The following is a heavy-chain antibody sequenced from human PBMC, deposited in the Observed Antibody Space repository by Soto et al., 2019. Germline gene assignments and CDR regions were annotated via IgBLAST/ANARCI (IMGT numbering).Heavy chain of an antibody. CDR2: INAGNGNT. D-gene: IGHD2-8*01. CDR1: GYTFTSYA. Sequence: ASVKVSCKASGYTFTSYAMHWVRQAPGQRLEWMGWINAGNGNTKYSQKFQGRVTITRDTSASTAYMELSSLGSEDTAVYYCAMPDCTNGVCLNYFDYWGQGTLVTVSS. CDR3: AMPDCTNGVCLNYFDY. V-gene: IGHV1-3*01. J-gene: IGHJ4*02.